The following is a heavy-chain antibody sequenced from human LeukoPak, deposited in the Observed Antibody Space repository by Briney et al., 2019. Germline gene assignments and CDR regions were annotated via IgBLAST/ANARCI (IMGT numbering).Heavy chain of an antibody. CDR1: GFTFGDYT. J-gene: IGHJ5*02. D-gene: IGHD6-19*01. Sequence: GGSLRLSCTASGFTFGDYTMNWFRQAPGKGLEWVGFIRSKAYGGTTEYAASVKDRFTISRDDSKSIAYLQMNSLKTEDTAVYYCSRTKSQVGWSPTNWFDPWGQGTLVTVSS. CDR3: SRTKSQVGWSPTNWFDP. CDR2: IRSKAYGGTT. V-gene: IGHV3-49*03.